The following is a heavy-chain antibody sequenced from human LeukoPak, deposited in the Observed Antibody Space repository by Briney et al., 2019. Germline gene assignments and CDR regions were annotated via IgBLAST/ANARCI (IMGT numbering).Heavy chain of an antibody. CDR3: ARGYPLSTTAAGTYFQH. D-gene: IGHD6-13*01. V-gene: IGHV1-2*02. Sequence: SSVQVSCKASGYTFSGYYMHWVRQAPGQGLEWMGWINPNRGGTKYAQKSQGRVTMTRDTSISTAYMELSRLRSDDTAVYYCARGYPLSTTAAGTYFQHWGQGTLVTVSS. CDR2: INPNRGGT. J-gene: IGHJ1*01. CDR1: GYTFSGYY.